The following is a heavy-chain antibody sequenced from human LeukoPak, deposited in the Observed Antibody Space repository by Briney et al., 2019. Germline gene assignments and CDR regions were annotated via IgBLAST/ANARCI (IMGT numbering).Heavy chain of an antibody. CDR3: ARGGYSYDY. D-gene: IGHD5-18*01. V-gene: IGHV3-21*06. Sequence: PGGSLRLSCAASGFTFNSYAMSWVRQAPGKGLEWVSSISGSSSSIYYADSVKGRFTISRDNAKNSLYLQMNSLRAEDTAVYYCARGGYSYDYWGQGTLVTVSS. J-gene: IGHJ4*02. CDR2: ISGSSSSI. CDR1: GFTFNSYA.